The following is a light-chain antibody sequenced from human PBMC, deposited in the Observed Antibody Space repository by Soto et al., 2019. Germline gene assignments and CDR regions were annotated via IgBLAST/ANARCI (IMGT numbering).Light chain of an antibody. J-gene: IGLJ1*01. V-gene: IGLV1-47*02. CDR3: AAWDDSLSGYV. Sequence: QSVLTQPPSASGTPGQRVTISCSGSSSNIGSNYVYWYQQLPGTAPKLLIYSNNQRPSGVPDRFSGSKSGTSASLAISGLXSEDEADYYCAAWDDSLSGYVFGTGTRSPS. CDR1: SSNIGSNY. CDR2: SNN.